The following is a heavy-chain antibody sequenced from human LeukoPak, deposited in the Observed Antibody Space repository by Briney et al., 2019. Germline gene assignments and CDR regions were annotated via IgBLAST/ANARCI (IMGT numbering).Heavy chain of an antibody. Sequence: SETLSLTCTVSGGSISSYYWSWIRQPAGKGLEWIGRIYTSGSTNYNPSLKSRVNMSVDTSKNQFSLKLSSVTAADTAVYYCARDVEDILTGYSYFDYWGQGTLVTVSS. CDR3: ARDVEDILTGYSYFDY. CDR1: GGSISSYY. V-gene: IGHV4-4*07. D-gene: IGHD3-9*01. CDR2: IYTSGST. J-gene: IGHJ4*02.